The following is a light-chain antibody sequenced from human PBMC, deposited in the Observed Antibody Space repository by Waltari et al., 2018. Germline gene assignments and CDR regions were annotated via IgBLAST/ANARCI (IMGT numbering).Light chain of an antibody. CDR2: EVK. Sequence: QSALTQPASVSGSPGQSITISCTGTINDVGTYPYVPWYQQHPGKAPKLIIFEVKNRPSGVSNRFSGSKYANTASLTISGLQAEDEADYYCSSYTSTKILFGGGTKLTVL. CDR3: SSYTSTKIL. J-gene: IGLJ2*01. CDR1: INDVGTYPY. V-gene: IGLV2-14*01.